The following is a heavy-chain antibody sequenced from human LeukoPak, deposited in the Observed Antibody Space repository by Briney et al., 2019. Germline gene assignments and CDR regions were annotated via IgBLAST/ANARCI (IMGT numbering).Heavy chain of an antibody. CDR3: ARDFKNIVVVPAAINY. Sequence: GGSLRLSCAASGFTFSSYSMNWVRQAPGKGLEWVSSISSSSSYIYYADSVTGRFTISRDNAKNSLYLQMNSLRAEDTAVYYCARDFKNIVVVPAAINYWGQGTLVTVSS. D-gene: IGHD2-2*01. CDR2: ISSSSSYI. CDR1: GFTFSSYS. V-gene: IGHV3-21*01. J-gene: IGHJ4*02.